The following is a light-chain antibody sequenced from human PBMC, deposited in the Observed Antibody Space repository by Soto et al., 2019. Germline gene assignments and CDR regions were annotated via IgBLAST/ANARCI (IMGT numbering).Light chain of an antibody. CDR2: DVS. CDR1: SSDVGGYKY. J-gene: IGLJ1*01. V-gene: IGLV2-14*01. CDR3: SSYTSSSTRV. Sequence: QSALTQPASVSGSPGQSITISCTGTSSDVGGYKYVSWYQQHPGEAPKLMIYDVSNRPSGVSNRFSGSKSGNTASLTNSGPQAEDEADYYCSSYTSSSTRVFGTGTKLTVL.